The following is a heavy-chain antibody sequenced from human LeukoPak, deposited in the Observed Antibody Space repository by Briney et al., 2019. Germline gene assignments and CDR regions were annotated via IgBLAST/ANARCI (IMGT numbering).Heavy chain of an antibody. V-gene: IGHV4-59*01. CDR3: ARALGSWYYFDY. D-gene: IGHD1-26*01. J-gene: IGHJ4*02. CDR2: VHYSGST. CDR1: DGSITNYD. Sequence: SETLSLTCTVSDGSITNYDWSWVRQPPGKGLEFIGHVHYSGSTNYNPSLKSRVTISVDTSKNQFSLKLSSVTAADTAVYYCARALGSWYYFDYWGQGTLVTVSS.